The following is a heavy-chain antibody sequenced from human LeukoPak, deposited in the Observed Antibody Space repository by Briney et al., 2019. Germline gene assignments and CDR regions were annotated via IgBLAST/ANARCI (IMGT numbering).Heavy chain of an antibody. CDR1: GGSFSGYY. V-gene: IGHV4-34*01. CDR2: IYHSGST. Sequence: SETLSLTCAVYGGSFSGYYWSWIRQPPGKGLEWIGSIYHSGSTYYNPSLKSRVTISVDTSKNQFSLKLSSVTAADTAVYYCARQGQGYYYYYMDVWGKGTTVTISS. J-gene: IGHJ6*03. CDR3: ARQGQGYYYYYMDV.